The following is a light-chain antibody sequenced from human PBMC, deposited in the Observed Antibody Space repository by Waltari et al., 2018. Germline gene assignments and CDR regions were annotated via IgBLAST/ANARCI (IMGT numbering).Light chain of an antibody. Sequence: QSALTHPASVSGSPGQSIPISCTGTSSDVGGYNYVPWYQQHPGKAPKLMIYEVSNRPSGVSNRFSGSKSGNTASLTISGLQAEDEADYYCSSYTSSSSFYVFGTGTKVTVL. CDR1: SSDVGGYNY. CDR3: SSYTSSSSFYV. V-gene: IGLV2-14*01. J-gene: IGLJ1*01. CDR2: EVS.